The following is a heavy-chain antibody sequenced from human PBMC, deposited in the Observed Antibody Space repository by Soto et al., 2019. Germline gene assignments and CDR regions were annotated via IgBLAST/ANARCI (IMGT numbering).Heavy chain of an antibody. D-gene: IGHD6-13*01. CDR2: LYFNGGT. CDR3: ARCISKYSSWYEPHTWFDA. Sequence: QVQLQESGPGLVKPSQTLSLTCTVSGGPINSPDSYWTGIRQSPGKGLEWIGYLYFNGGTQYNPSLRNTVSMSVATSKKHFSLKMRSVTAADPAVYYCARCISKYSSWYEPHTWFDAWGPGVLVTVSS. V-gene: IGHV4-30-4*01. CDR1: GGPINSPDSY. J-gene: IGHJ5*02.